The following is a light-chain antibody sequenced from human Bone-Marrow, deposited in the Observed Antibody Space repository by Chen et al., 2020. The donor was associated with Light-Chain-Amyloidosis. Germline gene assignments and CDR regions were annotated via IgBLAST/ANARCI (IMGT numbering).Light chain of an antibody. V-gene: IGLV3-25*03. CDR3: QSADSSGTYEVI. CDR1: DLPTKY. Sequence: SYALTQPPPVSASPGQTARITCSGDDLPTKYAYWYQQKPGQAPVLVIHRDTERPSGISERFSGYSSGTTATLTISGVQAEDEADYHCQSADSSGTYEVIFGGGTKLTV. CDR2: RDT. J-gene: IGLJ2*01.